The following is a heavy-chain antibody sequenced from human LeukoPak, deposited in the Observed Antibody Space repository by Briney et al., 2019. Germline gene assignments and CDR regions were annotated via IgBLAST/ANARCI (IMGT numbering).Heavy chain of an antibody. D-gene: IGHD2-2*01. Sequence: SVKVSCKASGYTFTNYGISWVRQAPGQGLEWMGGIIPIFGTANYAQKFQGRVTITADESTSTAYMELSSLRSEDTAVYYCARDKCSSTSCYELDGYYFDYWGQGTLVTVSS. CDR2: IIPIFGTA. J-gene: IGHJ4*02. CDR1: GYTFTNYG. CDR3: ARDKCSSTSCYELDGYYFDY. V-gene: IGHV1-69*13.